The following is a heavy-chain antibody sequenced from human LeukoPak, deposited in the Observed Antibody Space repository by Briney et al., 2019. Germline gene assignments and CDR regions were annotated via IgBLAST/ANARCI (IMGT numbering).Heavy chain of an antibody. D-gene: IGHD6-6*01. Sequence: KSGGSLRLSCAASGFTFSSYSMNWVHQAPGKGLEWVSSISSSSSYIYYADSVKGRFTISRDNAKNSLYLQMNSLRAEDTAVYYCARDLDPIAAPSAGYWGQGTLVTVSS. CDR2: ISSSSSYI. J-gene: IGHJ4*02. V-gene: IGHV3-21*01. CDR1: GFTFSSYS. CDR3: ARDLDPIAAPSAGY.